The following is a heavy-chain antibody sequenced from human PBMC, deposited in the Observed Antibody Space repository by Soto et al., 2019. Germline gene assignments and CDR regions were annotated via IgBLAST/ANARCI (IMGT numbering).Heavy chain of an antibody. CDR1: GFTFSNYD. J-gene: IGHJ4*02. V-gene: IGHV3-13*04. CDR3: ARGAASGFDY. CDR2: IGKAGDT. D-gene: IGHD6-13*01. Sequence: EVQLVESGGGLVQPGGSLRLPCAASGFTFSNYDMHWVRQGRGKGLEWVSGIGKAGDTYYVGSVRGRFTTSRENAKNSSYLQMNSLRAGDTDVYYWARGAASGFDYWGQGTLVTVSS.